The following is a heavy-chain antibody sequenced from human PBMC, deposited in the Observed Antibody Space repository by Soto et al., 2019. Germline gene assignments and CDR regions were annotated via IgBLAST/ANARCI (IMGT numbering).Heavy chain of an antibody. V-gene: IGHV4-59*01. CDR2: IYYSGNT. CDR1: GGSISSYY. CDR3: AANMVRGVQIDY. J-gene: IGHJ4*02. D-gene: IGHD3-10*01. Sequence: SETLSLTCTVSGGSISSYYWSWIRQPPGKGLDWIGYIYYSGNTNYNPSLKSRVTISVDTSKNQVSLKLTSVTAADTAVYYCAANMVRGVQIDYWGQGTLVTVSS.